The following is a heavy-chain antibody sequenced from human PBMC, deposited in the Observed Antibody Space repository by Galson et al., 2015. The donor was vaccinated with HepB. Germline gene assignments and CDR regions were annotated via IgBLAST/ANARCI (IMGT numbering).Heavy chain of an antibody. CDR1: GFTFSSYA. CDR2: ISGSGGST. D-gene: IGHD4-17*01. Sequence: SLRLSCAASGFTFSSYAMSWVRQAPGKGLEWVSAISGSGGSTYHADSVKGRFTISRDNSKNTLYLQMNSLRAEDTAVYYCAKGGIYGDYLNYGMDVWGQGTTVTVSS. V-gene: IGHV3-23*01. J-gene: IGHJ6*02. CDR3: AKGGIYGDYLNYGMDV.